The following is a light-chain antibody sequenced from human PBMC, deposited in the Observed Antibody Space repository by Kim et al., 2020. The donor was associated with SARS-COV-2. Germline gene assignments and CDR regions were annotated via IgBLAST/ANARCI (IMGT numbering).Light chain of an antibody. CDR3: QQYGSSPFT. CDR1: ESVGSSY. V-gene: IGKV3-20*01. CDR2: GAS. J-gene: IGKJ3*01. Sequence: SPGERATRSCRASESVGSSYLAWYQQKPGQAPRLLIYGASTRATGIPDSFSVSGSGTDCTLTISRLEPEDFAVYYCQQYGSSPFTFGPGTKVDIK.